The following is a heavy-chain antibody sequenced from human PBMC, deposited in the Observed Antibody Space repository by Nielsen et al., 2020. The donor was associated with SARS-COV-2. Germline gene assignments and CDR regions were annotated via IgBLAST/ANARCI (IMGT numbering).Heavy chain of an antibody. CDR1: GFTFGDYG. Sequence: GGSLRLSCTVSGFTFGDYGMSCFRQAPGKGLEWVGFTRSKAYGGTMEYAASVKGRFTISRDDSKNTLYLQMNSLRAEDTAVYYCARDRGDYGDWNWFDPWGQGTLVTVSS. CDR2: TRSKAYGGTM. CDR3: ARDRGDYGDWNWFDP. J-gene: IGHJ5*02. V-gene: IGHV3-49*03. D-gene: IGHD4-17*01.